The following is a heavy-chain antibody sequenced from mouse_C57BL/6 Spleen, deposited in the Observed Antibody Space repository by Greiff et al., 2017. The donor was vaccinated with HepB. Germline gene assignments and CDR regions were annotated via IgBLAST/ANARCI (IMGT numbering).Heavy chain of an antibody. D-gene: IGHD1-1*01. CDR2: IHPNSGST. CDR1: GYTFTSYW. Sequence: QVQLQQPGAELVKPGASVKLSCKASGYTFTSYWMHWVKQRPGQGLEWIGMIHPNSGSTNYNEKFKSKATLTVDKSSSTAYMQLSSLTSEDSAVYYCAIHYGSPLYFDYWGQGTTLTVSS. CDR3: AIHYGSPLYFDY. J-gene: IGHJ2*01. V-gene: IGHV1-64*01.